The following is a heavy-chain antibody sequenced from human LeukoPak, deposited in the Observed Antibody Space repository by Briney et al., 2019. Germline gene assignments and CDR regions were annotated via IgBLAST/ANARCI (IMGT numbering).Heavy chain of an antibody. CDR2: IWYDGSNK. CDR1: GFTFSTYA. Sequence: TGGSLRLSCAASGFTFSTYAMHWVRQAPGKGLECVGVIWYDGSNKYYADSVKGRVTISRDNSKNTLYLQMNSLSAEDTAVYYCAKCPYSSGWYIHYWGQGTLVTVSS. J-gene: IGHJ4*02. CDR3: AKCPYSSGWYIHY. D-gene: IGHD6-19*01. V-gene: IGHV3-30*02.